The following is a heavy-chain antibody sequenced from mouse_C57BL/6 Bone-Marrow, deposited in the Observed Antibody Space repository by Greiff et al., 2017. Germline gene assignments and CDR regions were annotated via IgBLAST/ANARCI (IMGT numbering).Heavy chain of an antibody. Sequence: VQLQESGAELVKPGASVKMSCKASGYTFTSYWITWVKQRPGQGLEWIGDIYPGSGSTNYNEKFKSKATLTVDTSSSTAYMQLSSLTSEDSAVYYGGGYGSSQFAYWGQGTRVTVSA. CDR2: IYPGSGST. D-gene: IGHD1-1*01. CDR3: GGYGSSQFAY. CDR1: GYTFTSYW. J-gene: IGHJ3*01. V-gene: IGHV1-55*01.